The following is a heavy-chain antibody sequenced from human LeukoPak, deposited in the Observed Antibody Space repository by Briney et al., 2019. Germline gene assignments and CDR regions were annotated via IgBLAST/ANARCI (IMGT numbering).Heavy chain of an antibody. CDR1: GFTLGDYA. D-gene: IGHD4-17*01. V-gene: IGHV3-49*04. J-gene: IGHJ4*02. CDR2: IRSRSYCGPT. Sequence: PGGSLRLSCAPSGFTLGDYAGNWVRQARGKGREGIGFIRSRSYCGPTKHAASLKGRFTISRDDSKNIAYLEMNSLNPEDTAVYFCTRDHGYGYYYFENWGQGTLVTVS. CDR3: TRDHGYGYYYFEN.